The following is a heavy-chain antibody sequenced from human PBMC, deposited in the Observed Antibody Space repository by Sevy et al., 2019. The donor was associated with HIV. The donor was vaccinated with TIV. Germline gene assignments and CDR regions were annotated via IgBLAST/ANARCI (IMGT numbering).Heavy chain of an antibody. CDR3: AKDPPTYDILTTSLDC. J-gene: IGHJ4*02. CDR2: ISVSGSNT. D-gene: IGHD3-9*01. CDR1: GFTFSSYA. Sequence: GGSLRLSCAASGFTFSSYAMSWVRQAPGKGLEWVSIISVSGSNTYYADSVKGRFTISRDNSKNTLYLQMNTLRAEDTAVYYCAKDPPTYDILTTSLDCXGQGTLVTVSS. V-gene: IGHV3-23*01.